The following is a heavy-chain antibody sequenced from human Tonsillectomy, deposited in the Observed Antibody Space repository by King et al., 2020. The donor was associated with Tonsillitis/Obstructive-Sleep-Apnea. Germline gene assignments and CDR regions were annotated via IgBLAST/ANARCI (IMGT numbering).Heavy chain of an antibody. CDR1: GFTFSNAW. CDR3: TTGLRGGIYPPGGFDY. CDR2: IKSKTDGGTT. J-gene: IGHJ4*02. V-gene: IGHV3-15*07. Sequence: VQLVESGGGLVKPGGSLRVSCEASGFTFSNAWMNWVRQAPGKGLEWVGRIKSKTDGGTTDYAAPVKGRFTISRGDSKNTLYLQMNSLKTEDTAVYYCTTGLRGGIYPPGGFDYWGQGTLVTVSS. D-gene: IGHD3-16*01.